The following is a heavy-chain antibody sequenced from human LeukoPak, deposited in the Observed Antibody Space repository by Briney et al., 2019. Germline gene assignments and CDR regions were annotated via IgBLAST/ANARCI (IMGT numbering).Heavy chain of an antibody. CDR2: ISYDGNNK. Sequence: SGGSLRLSCAASGSTFSSYGMHWVCQAPGKGLEWVAVISYDGNNKYYADSVKGRFTISRDNSKNTLYLQMNSLRAEDTAVYYCAKAVGGLLDPLHYWGQGTLVTVSS. CDR1: GSTFSSYG. J-gene: IGHJ4*02. D-gene: IGHD3-16*01. CDR3: AKAVGGLLDPLHY. V-gene: IGHV3-30*18.